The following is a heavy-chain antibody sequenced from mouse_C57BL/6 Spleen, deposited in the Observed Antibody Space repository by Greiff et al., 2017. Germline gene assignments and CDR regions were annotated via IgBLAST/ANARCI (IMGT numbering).Heavy chain of an antibody. D-gene: IGHD2-1*01. CDR2: IRYDGSN. CDR3: ARDLYGNYVEAWFAY. J-gene: IGHJ3*01. V-gene: IGHV3-6*01. Sequence: EVQLVESGPGLVKPSQSLSLTCSVTGYSITSGYYWNWIRQFPGNKLEWMGYIRYDGSNNYNPSLKNRIPITRDPSKNQFFLKLNSVTTEDTATYYCARDLYGNYVEAWFAYWGQGTLVTVSA. CDR1: GYSITSGYY.